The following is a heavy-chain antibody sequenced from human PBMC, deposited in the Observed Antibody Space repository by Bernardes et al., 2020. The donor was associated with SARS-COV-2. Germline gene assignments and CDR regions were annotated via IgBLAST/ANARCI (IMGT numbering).Heavy chain of an antibody. CDR1: GFTFRSYA. D-gene: IGHD3-16*01. CDR3: ARAPRGGYYAMDV. J-gene: IGHJ6*02. Sequence: GGSLRLSCAASGFTFRSYAMHWVRQAPGKGLEWVAVISYDGSNKYYADSVKGRFTISRDNSKNTLYLQMNSLRAEDMAVYYCARAPRGGYYAMDVWGQGTAVTVSS. V-gene: IGHV3-30-3*01. CDR2: ISYDGSNK.